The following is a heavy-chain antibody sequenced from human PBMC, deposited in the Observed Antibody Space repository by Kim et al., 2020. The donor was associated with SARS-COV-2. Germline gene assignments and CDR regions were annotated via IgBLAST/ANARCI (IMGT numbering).Heavy chain of an antibody. CDR2: ISYDGSNK. D-gene: IGHD3-22*01. CDR1: GFTFSSYG. J-gene: IGHJ4*02. CDR3: ASRATYYYDSSGYYTDH. Sequence: GGSLRLSCEASGFTFSSYGMHWVRQAPGKGLEWVAVISYDGSNKYYADSVKGRFTISRDNSKNTLYLQMNSLRAEDTAVYYCASRATYYYDSSGYYTDHWGQGTLVTVSS. V-gene: IGHV3-30*03.